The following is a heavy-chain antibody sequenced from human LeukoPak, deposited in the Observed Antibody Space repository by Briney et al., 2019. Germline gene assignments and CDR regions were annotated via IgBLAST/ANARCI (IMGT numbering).Heavy chain of an antibody. CDR3: ARDRRCSGGSCYWFDP. V-gene: IGHV1-69*05. CDR1: GGTFSSYA. Sequence: SVKVSCKASGGTFSSYAISWVRQAPGQGLEWMGGIIPIIGTANYAQKFQGRVTITTDESTSTAYMELSSLRSEDTAVYYCARDRRCSGGSCYWFDPWGQGTLVTVSS. D-gene: IGHD2-15*01. J-gene: IGHJ5*02. CDR2: IIPIIGTA.